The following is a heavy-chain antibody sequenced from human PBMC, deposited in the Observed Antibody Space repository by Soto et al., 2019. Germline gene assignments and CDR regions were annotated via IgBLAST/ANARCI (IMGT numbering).Heavy chain of an antibody. CDR2: INPDTGGT. D-gene: IGHD1-26*01. V-gene: IGHV1-2*04. CDR1: GYTFTAYY. CDR3: ARAIARDGSSWYRGGYAS. Sequence: QVRLLQSGAEVKESGASVKVSCKASGYTFTAYYIHWVRQAPGQGLEWMVWINPDTGGTDYAQKFQGWVTMTRDTSITTAYMELASLKIDDTAVYYCARAIARDGSSWYRGGYASWGQGTLVTVSS. J-gene: IGHJ4*02.